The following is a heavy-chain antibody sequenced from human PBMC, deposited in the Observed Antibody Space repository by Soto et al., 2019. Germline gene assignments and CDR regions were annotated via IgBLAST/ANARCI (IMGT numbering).Heavy chain of an antibody. CDR1: GFTFSTYA. V-gene: IGHV3-23*01. Sequence: GGPLRLSCAASGFTFSTYAMTRVRQAPGKGLEWVSIISSSGDGTYYVDSVKGRFTISRDNSRNTLNLQMNSLRAEDTAVYYSAKNGDFWSWGMDVWGRGTTVTVSS. CDR2: ISSSGDGT. CDR3: AKNGDFWSWGMDV. D-gene: IGHD3-3*01. J-gene: IGHJ6*02.